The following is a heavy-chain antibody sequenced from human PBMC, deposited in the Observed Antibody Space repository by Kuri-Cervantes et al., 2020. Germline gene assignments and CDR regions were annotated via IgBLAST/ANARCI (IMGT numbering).Heavy chain of an antibody. D-gene: IGHD3-3*01. Sequence: ASVKVSCKVSGYTLSELSIHWVRQAPGEGLEWMGGFDPEDGETIYAQKFQGRVTMTEDTSTDTAYMELSSLRSEDTAVYYCASGTYYDFWSGYYRWGQGTLVTVSS. V-gene: IGHV1-24*01. CDR3: ASGTYYDFWSGYYR. CDR2: FDPEDGET. J-gene: IGHJ4*02. CDR1: GYTLSELS.